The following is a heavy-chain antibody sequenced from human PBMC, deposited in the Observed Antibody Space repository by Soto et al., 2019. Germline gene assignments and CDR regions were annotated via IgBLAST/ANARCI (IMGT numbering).Heavy chain of an antibody. CDR1: GFTFSSYA. D-gene: IGHD2-15*01. J-gene: IGHJ5*02. CDR3: AKAEVAVSATPWLDH. Sequence: EVQLLESGGGLVQPGGSLRLSCAASGFTFSSYAMSWVRQAPGKGLEWVSSISGRGGNTYYADSVKGRFTITRDNCNNTMYVHMNSKRAEDRAIYYCAKAEVAVSATPWLDHCGQGTLVTVSS. V-gene: IGHV3-23*01. CDR2: ISGRGGNT.